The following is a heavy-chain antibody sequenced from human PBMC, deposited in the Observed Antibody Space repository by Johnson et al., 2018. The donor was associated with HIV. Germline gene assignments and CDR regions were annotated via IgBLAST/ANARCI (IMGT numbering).Heavy chain of an antibody. CDR2: ISYDGSNK. D-gene: IGHD6-13*01. V-gene: IGHV3-30*04. Sequence: MQLVESGGGVVQPGRSLRLSCAASGFTFSSYAMHWVRQAPGKGLEWVAVISYDGSNKYYADSVKGRFTISRDNSKNTLYLQMNSLRAEDTAVYYCARDQEAAAGQDDAFDIWGQGTMVTVSS. CDR3: ARDQEAAAGQDDAFDI. CDR1: GFTFSSYA. J-gene: IGHJ3*02.